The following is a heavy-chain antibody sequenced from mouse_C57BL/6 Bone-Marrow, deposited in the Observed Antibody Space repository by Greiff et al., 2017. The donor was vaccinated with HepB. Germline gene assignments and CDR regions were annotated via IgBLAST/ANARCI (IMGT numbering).Heavy chain of an antibody. J-gene: IGHJ4*01. V-gene: IGHV5-17*01. CDR1: GFTFSDYG. CDR3: ATDLPYYAMDY. CDR2: ISSGSSTI. Sequence: EVQLVESGGGLVKPGGSLKLSCAASGFTFSDYGIHWVRQAPEKGLEWVAYISSGSSTIYYADTVKGRFTISRDNAKNTLFLQMTSLRSEDTAMYYCATDLPYYAMDYWGQGTSVTVSS.